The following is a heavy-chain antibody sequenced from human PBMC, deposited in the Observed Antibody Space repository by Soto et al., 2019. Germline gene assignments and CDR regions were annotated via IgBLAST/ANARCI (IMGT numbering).Heavy chain of an antibody. V-gene: IGHV4-59*01. CDR2: ISDSGST. Sequence: SETLSLTCSVSGGSISSYYLGWIRQPPGKGLEWIGYISDSGSTNYNPSLKSRVTISVGTSKKQFSLDLSSVTAADTAVYYCARAVGNYDCCCYYGGGFYDFYLWAQRTLVPVSA. CDR1: GGSISSYY. D-gene: IGHD3-22*01. J-gene: IGHJ1*01. CDR3: ARAVGNYDCCCYYGGGFYDFYL.